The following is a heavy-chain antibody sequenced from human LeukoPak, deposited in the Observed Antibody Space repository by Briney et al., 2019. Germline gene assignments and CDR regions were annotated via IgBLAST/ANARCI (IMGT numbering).Heavy chain of an antibody. Sequence: PGGSLRLSCAASGFTFSSYWMHWVRQAPGKGRVWVSRINSDGSSTSYADSVKGRFTISRDNAKNTLYLQMNSLRAEDTAVYYCARDYWGSYDYWGQGTLVTVSS. CDR3: ARDYWGSYDY. D-gene: IGHD1-26*01. CDR2: INSDGSST. V-gene: IGHV3-74*01. J-gene: IGHJ4*02. CDR1: GFTFSSYW.